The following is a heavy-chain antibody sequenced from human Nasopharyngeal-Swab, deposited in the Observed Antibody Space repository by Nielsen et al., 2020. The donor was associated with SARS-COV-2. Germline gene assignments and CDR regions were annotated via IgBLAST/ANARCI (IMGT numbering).Heavy chain of an antibody. V-gene: IGHV3-30*04. CDR1: GFTFSSYA. Sequence: GESLKISCAASGFTFSSYAMHWVRQAPGKGLEWVAVISYDGSNKYYADSVKGRFTISRDNSKNTLYLQMNSLRAEDTAVYYCARDFADSGYDLMNYMDVWGKGTTVTVSS. CDR3: ARDFADSGYDLMNYMDV. D-gene: IGHD5-12*01. J-gene: IGHJ6*03. CDR2: ISYDGSNK.